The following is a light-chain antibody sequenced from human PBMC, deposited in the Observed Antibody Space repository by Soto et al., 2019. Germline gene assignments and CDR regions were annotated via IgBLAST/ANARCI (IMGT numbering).Light chain of an antibody. Sequence: QSALTQPPSASGSPGQSVTISCTGTSSDVGAFNFVSWYQQHPGKAPKLMIYQVTKRPSGVPDRFSASKSGNTASLTVSGLQAEDEADYYCSSNAVNSFYVFGTGTKVTVL. CDR2: QVT. V-gene: IGLV2-8*01. CDR3: SSNAVNSFYV. CDR1: SSDVGAFNF. J-gene: IGLJ1*01.